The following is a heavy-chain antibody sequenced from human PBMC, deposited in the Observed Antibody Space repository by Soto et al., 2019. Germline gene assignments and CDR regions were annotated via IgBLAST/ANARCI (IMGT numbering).Heavy chain of an antibody. D-gene: IGHD1-20*01. Sequence: QLQLQESGSGLVKPSQTLSLTCAVSGGSISSSGYSWSWIRQPPGKGLEWVGYVYHSGSTYYNPSLNSRLTISVDRAKTQFSLKLSSVTAADTAVYYCASSHAGAHITAAVHWGQGTLVTVSS. J-gene: IGHJ4*02. V-gene: IGHV4-30-2*01. CDR1: GGSISSSGYS. CDR2: VYHSGST. CDR3: ASSHAGAHITAAVH.